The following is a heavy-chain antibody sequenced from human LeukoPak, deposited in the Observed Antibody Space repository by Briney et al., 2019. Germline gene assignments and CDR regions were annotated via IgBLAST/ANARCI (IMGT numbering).Heavy chain of an antibody. V-gene: IGHV7-4-1*02. CDR1: GYTFTNYA. Sequence: GASVKVSCKASGYTFTNYAMNWVRQAPGQGLEWMGWIHPSTGNPTYAQGFTGRFVFALDTSVSTAYLQISSLKAEDTAVYYCARELHSSGLHERDYWGQGTLVTVSS. CDR3: ARELHSSGLHERDY. D-gene: IGHD6-19*01. J-gene: IGHJ4*02. CDR2: IHPSTGNP.